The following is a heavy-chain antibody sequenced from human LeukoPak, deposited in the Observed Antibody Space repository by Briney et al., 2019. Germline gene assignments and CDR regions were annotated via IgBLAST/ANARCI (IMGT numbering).Heavy chain of an antibody. J-gene: IGHJ3*02. CDR2: IYYSGST. CDR1: GGSISSSSYY. Sequence: SETLSLTCTVSGGSISSSSYYWGWIRQPPGKGLEWIGSIYYSGSTYYNPSLKSRVTISVDTSKNQFSLKLSSVTAADTAVYYCARRLGGIGAFDIWGQGTMVTVSS. V-gene: IGHV4-39*07. D-gene: IGHD2-15*01. CDR3: ARRLGGIGAFDI.